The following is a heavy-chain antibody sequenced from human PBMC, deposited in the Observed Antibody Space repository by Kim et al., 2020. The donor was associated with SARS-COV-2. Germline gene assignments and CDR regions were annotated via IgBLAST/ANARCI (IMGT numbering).Heavy chain of an antibody. Sequence: GGSLRLSCAASGFTFRNFAMSWVRQAPGKGLEWVSVISASGSNINYADSVKGRFTISRDNSKTTLSLQMSSLRVEDTAIYYCVKRFYYGSGRVDAFNVWG. CDR1: GFTFRNFA. V-gene: IGHV3-23*01. J-gene: IGHJ3*01. CDR3: VKRFYYGSGRVDAFNV. CDR2: ISASGSNI. D-gene: IGHD3-10*01.